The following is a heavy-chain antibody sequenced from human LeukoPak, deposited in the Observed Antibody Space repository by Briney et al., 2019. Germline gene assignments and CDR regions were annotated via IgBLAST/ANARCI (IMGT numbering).Heavy chain of an antibody. CDR1: GGSISSYY. Sequence: SETLSLTCTVSGGSISSYYWSWIRQPPGKGLEWIGYIYYSGSTNYNPSLKSRVTISVDTSKNQFSLKLSSVTAADTAVYYCARGRDFWSGHYDFWGQGTLVTVSS. V-gene: IGHV4-59*01. D-gene: IGHD3-3*01. J-gene: IGHJ4*02. CDR3: ARGRDFWSGHYDF. CDR2: IYYSGST.